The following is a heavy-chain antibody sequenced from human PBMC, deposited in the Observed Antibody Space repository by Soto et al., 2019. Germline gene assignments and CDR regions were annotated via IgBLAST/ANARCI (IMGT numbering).Heavy chain of an antibody. CDR3: ASAPLGYCSSTSRQKSYYYYYGMDV. CDR1: GGSISSSNW. J-gene: IGHJ6*02. D-gene: IGHD2-2*01. V-gene: IGHV4-4*02. Sequence: PSETLSLTCAVSGGSISSSNWWSWVRQPPGKGLEWIGEIYHSGSTNYNPSLKSRVTISVEKSNNQFSLNLSALTAADTAVYYCASAPLGYCSSTSRQKSYYYYYGMDVWGQGTTVTVSS. CDR2: IYHSGST.